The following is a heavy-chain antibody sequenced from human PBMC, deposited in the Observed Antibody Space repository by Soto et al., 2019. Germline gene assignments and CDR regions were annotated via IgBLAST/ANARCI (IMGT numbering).Heavy chain of an antibody. Sequence: PSETLSLTCSVSGDSVTTDSYYWAWIRQPPGKGLEWIGTIYFSGSTYYNPSLKSRVTLSIDRSKNQFSLKLSSVTAADTAMYYCATDPRTSIYFDHWGQGTLVTVS. J-gene: IGHJ4*02. D-gene: IGHD2-21*01. CDR1: GDSVTTDSYY. CDR2: IYFSGST. V-gene: IGHV4-39*01. CDR3: ATDPRTSIYFDH.